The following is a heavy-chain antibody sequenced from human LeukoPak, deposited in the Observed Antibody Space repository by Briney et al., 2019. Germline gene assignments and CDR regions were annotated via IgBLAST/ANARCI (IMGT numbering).Heavy chain of an antibody. CDR1: GGSISSSNYH. CDR3: AKATTTGTGKGWFDP. J-gene: IGHJ5*02. Sequence: SETLSLTCTVSGGSISSSNYHWAWVRQPPVKGLEWLGSVYYSGSTYYNPSLRSRVTISVDTSKNQFSLKVSSVTAADTAVYYCAKATTTGTGKGWFDPWGQGTLVTVSS. CDR2: VYYSGST. D-gene: IGHD1-1*01. V-gene: IGHV4-39*01.